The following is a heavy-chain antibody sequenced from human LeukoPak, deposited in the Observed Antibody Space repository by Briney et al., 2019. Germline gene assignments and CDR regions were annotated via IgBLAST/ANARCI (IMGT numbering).Heavy chain of an antibody. D-gene: IGHD2-2*01. J-gene: IGHJ5*02. CDR2: IYPADSDT. CDR3: ARQSAAAQYTNWFDP. CDR1: GYSFVSFW. V-gene: IGHV5-51*01. Sequence: GESLKISCKGSGYSFVSFWIGWVRQMPGKGLEWMGVIYPADSDTRYSPSFQGQVTISADKSTSTAYLQWSTLKASDTAIYYCARQSAAAQYTNWFDPWGQGTLVTVSS.